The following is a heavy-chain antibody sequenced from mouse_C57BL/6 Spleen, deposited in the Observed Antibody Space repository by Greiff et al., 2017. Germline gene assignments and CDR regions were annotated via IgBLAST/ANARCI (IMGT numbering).Heavy chain of an antibody. CDR3: ARQCRVYSAMDY. V-gene: IGHV1-55*01. Sequence: QVQLQQSGAELVKPGASVKMSCKASGYTFTSYWITWVKQRPGQGLEWIGDIYPGSGSTNYNEKFKSKATLTVDTSSSTAYMQLSSLTSEDSAVYYCARQCRVYSAMDYWGQGTSVTVSS. CDR2: IYPGSGST. D-gene: IGHD6-1*01. J-gene: IGHJ4*01. CDR1: GYTFTSYW.